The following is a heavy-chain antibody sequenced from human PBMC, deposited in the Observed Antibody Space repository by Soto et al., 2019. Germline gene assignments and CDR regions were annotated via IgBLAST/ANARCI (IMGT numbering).Heavy chain of an antibody. CDR3: VQSRCGGDCLQSYPAHSDYGLDV. CDR2: IYWDDDN. J-gene: IGHJ6*02. V-gene: IGHV2-5*02. Sequence: QITLKESGPTLVKPTQTLTLTCTFSGFSLSTTGVGVGWIRQPPGKAMEWLALIYWDDDNRYNPSLNSRLTITKDTSKNQVVLAMTNMDPVDTATYYCVQSRCGGDCLQSYPAHSDYGLDVWGQGTTVTVSS. D-gene: IGHD2-21*02. CDR1: GFSLSTTGVG.